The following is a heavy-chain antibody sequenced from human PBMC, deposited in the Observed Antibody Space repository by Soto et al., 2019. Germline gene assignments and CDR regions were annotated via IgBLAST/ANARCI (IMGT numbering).Heavy chain of an antibody. J-gene: IGHJ4*02. CDR1: GLTFSSYG. D-gene: IGHD4-17*01. Sequence: AGGSLRLSCAASGLTFSSYGMHWVRQAPGKGLEWVAVIWYDGSNKYYADSVKGRFTISRDNSKNTLYLQMNSLRAEDTAVYYCARDSNYGIPHYFDYWGQGTLVTVSS. V-gene: IGHV3-33*01. CDR2: IWYDGSNK. CDR3: ARDSNYGIPHYFDY.